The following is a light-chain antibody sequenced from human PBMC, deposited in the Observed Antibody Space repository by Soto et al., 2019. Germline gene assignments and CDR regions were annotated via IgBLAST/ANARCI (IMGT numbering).Light chain of an antibody. CDR3: QQYGSSPLT. J-gene: IGKJ4*01. Sequence: EKVLTQSPGTLSLSPGERATLSCRASQSVSSSYLAWYQQKPGQAPRLLIYGASSRATGIPDMFSGSGSGTDFTLTISRLEPEDFAVYDCQQYGSSPLTFGGGTKVEIK. CDR2: GAS. CDR1: QSVSSSY. V-gene: IGKV3-20*01.